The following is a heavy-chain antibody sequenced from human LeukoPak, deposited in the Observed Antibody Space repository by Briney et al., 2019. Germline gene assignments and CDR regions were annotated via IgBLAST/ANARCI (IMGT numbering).Heavy chain of an antibody. D-gene: IGHD6-13*01. CDR1: GFTFSSYA. J-gene: IGHJ4*02. Sequence: GGSLRLSCAASGFTFSSYAMSWVRQAPGKGLEWVSAISGSGGSTYYADSVKGRFTISRDNSKNTLYLQMNSLRAEDTAVYYCAKCHTSGYSSSCSFDYWGQGTLVTVSS. CDR3: AKCHTSGYSSSCSFDY. V-gene: IGHV3-23*01. CDR2: ISGSGGST.